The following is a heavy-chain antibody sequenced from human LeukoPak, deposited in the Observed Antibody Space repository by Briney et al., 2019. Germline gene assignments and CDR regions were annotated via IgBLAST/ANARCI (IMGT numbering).Heavy chain of an antibody. J-gene: IGHJ4*02. CDR3: ARGYRQTLDY. CDR1: GDSVSSNSVA. CDR2: TYYRSKWYN. Sequence: SQTLSLTCAIYGDSVSSNSVAWNWIRQSPSRGLEWLGRTYYRSKWYNDYAVSVKGRMTINPDTFKNQFSLQLNSVTPEDTAVYYCARGYRQTLDYRGQGTLVTVSS. V-gene: IGHV6-1*01. D-gene: IGHD1-14*01.